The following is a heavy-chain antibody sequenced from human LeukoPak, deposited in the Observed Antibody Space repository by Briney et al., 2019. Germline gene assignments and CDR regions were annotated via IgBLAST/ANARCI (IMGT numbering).Heavy chain of an antibody. V-gene: IGHV3-48*01. CDR3: ERALVAAARNFDY. D-gene: IGHD6-13*01. Sequence: GGSLRLSCAASGFTFSSYSMNWVRQAPGKGLEWVSYISSSSSTIYYEDSVKGRFTTSRDNAMNSLYLQMNSLRAEDTAVYYCERALVAAARNFDYWGQGTLVTVSS. CDR1: GFTFSSYS. J-gene: IGHJ4*02. CDR2: ISSSSSTI.